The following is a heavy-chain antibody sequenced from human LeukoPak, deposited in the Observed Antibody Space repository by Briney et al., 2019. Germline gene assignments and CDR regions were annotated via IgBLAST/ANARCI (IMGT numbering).Heavy chain of an antibody. Sequence: GGSLRLSCAASGFTFDDYAMHWVRQAPGKGLEWVSGISWNSGSVGYADSVKGRFTISRDNAKNSLFLQMNSLRAEDTATYYCARGEFGDYYYFYMDVWGKGTTVTVSS. V-gene: IGHV3-9*01. CDR2: ISWNSGSV. J-gene: IGHJ6*03. D-gene: IGHD2/OR15-2a*01. CDR3: ARGEFGDYYYFYMDV. CDR1: GFTFDDYA.